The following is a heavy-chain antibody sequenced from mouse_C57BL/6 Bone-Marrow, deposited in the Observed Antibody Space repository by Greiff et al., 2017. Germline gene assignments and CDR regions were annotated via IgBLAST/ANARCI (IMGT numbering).Heavy chain of an antibody. CDR1: GYTFTSYG. V-gene: IGHV1-81*01. Sequence: QVQLQQSGAELARPGASVKLSCKASGYTFTSYGISWVKQRTGQGLEWIGEIYPRSGNTYYNEKFKGTASLTADKSSSTAYMELRSLTSEDSAVYFCARFYYGYDGWFAYWGQGTLVTVSA. CDR2: IYPRSGNT. J-gene: IGHJ3*01. D-gene: IGHD2-2*01. CDR3: ARFYYGYDGWFAY.